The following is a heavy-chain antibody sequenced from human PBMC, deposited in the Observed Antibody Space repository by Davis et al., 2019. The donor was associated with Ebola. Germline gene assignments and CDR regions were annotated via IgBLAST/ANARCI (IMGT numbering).Heavy chain of an antibody. CDR2: IYYSGST. J-gene: IGHJ5*02. D-gene: IGHD3-22*01. V-gene: IGHV4-39*01. Sequence: PSETLSLTCTVSGGSISSSSYYWGWIRQPPGKGLERIGSIYYSGSTYYNPSLKSRVTISVDTSKNQFSLKLSSVTAADTAVYYCARQSTTPTMIVPPWFDPWGQGTLVTVSS. CDR3: ARQSTTPTMIVPPWFDP. CDR1: GGSISSSSYY.